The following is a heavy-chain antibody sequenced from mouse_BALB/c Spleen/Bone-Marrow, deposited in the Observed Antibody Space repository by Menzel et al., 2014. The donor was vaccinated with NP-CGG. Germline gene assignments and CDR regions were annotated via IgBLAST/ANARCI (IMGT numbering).Heavy chain of an antibody. D-gene: IGHD1-1*01. CDR2: IDPSDSYT. J-gene: IGHJ2*01. CDR1: GYTFTSYW. CDR3: ARREYYGSSYLYFDY. Sequence: VQLQQSGAELVKPGASVKLSCKASGYTFTSYWMHWVKQRPGQGLEWIGEIDPSDSYTNYNQKFKGKATLTVDKSSSTAYMQLSSLTSEDSAVYYCARREYYGSSYLYFDYWGPGTTLTVSS. V-gene: IGHV1-69*02.